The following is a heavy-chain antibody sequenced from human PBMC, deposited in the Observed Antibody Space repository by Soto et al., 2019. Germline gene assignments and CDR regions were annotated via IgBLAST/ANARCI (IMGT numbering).Heavy chain of an antibody. CDR1: GFTFSSYS. J-gene: IGHJ4*02. CDR3: ARVSGSYYQFDY. D-gene: IGHD1-26*01. CDR2: ISSSSSYI. Sequence: EVQLVESGGGLVKPGGSLSLYCAASGFTFSSYSMNWVRQAPGKGLEWVSSISSSSSYIYYADSVKGRFTISRDNATNSLYLQMNSLRAEDTAVYYCARVSGSYYQFDYWGQGTLVTVSS. V-gene: IGHV3-21*01.